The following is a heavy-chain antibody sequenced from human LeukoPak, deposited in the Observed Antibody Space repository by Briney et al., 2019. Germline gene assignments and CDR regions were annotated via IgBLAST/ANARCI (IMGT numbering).Heavy chain of an antibody. CDR2: SYHSGNS. D-gene: IGHD5-12*01. CDR3: ASLTKVATFSY. Sequence: SESLCLTCAASGGTISSSKWWSWVREPPGKGLEWIGESYHSGNSNYNPSLKSRVTISVDKPKNQYSLKLKTVTAADTAVYYCASLTKVATFSYWGHGILVNVAS. CDR1: GGTISSSKW. V-gene: IGHV4/OR15-8*02. J-gene: IGHJ4*01.